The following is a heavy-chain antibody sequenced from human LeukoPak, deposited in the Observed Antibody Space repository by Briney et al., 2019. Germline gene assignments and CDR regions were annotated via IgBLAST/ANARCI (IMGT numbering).Heavy chain of an antibody. CDR1: GFTFSSYA. Sequence: GGSLRLSCAASGFTFSSYAMSWVRQAPGKGLEWVSAISGSGGSTYYADSVKGRFTISRDNSKNTLYLQMNSLRAEDTAVYYCAKWGYCSSTSCYTRYYYGMDVWGQGTTVTVSS. CDR2: ISGSGGST. CDR3: AKWGYCSSTSCYTRYYYGMDV. J-gene: IGHJ6*02. D-gene: IGHD2-2*02. V-gene: IGHV3-23*01.